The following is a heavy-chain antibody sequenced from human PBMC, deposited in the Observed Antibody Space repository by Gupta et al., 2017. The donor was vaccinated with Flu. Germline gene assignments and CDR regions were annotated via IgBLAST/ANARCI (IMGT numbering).Heavy chain of an antibody. J-gene: IGHJ6*02. D-gene: IGHD4-11*01. Sequence: QVQLVESGGGVVQPGRSLRLSCAASGFNFRSYGMNWVRQAPGKGLEWVAVISDDGTYKYYAESVTGRFTIARDNSKNTLYLQMNSLRGEDTAVYYCAKDHDRLDYSNAYGMDVWGQGTTVTVSS. V-gene: IGHV3-30*18. CDR2: ISDDGTYK. CDR1: GFNFRSYG. CDR3: AKDHDRLDYSNAYGMDV.